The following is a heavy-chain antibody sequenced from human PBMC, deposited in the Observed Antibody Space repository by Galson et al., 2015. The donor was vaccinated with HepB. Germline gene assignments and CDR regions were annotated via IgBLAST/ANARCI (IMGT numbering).Heavy chain of an antibody. CDR1: GFTFSSYG. Sequence: SLRLSCAASGFTFSSYGMNWVRQAPGKGLEWVAMISYDGSDQYNVDSVKGRFTISRDNSKDTLYLQMNSLRAEDTAVYYCAKDKHPFEMYYYDSSGYPDYWGQGTLLTVSS. D-gene: IGHD3-22*01. J-gene: IGHJ4*02. CDR2: ISYDGSDQ. V-gene: IGHV3-30*18. CDR3: AKDKHPFEMYYYDSSGYPDY.